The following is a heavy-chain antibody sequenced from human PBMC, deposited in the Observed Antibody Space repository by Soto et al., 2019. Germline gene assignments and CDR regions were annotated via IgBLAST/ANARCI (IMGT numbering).Heavy chain of an antibody. CDR3: ARDPLTSYSSDKDDY. CDR2: ISYDGSNK. CDR1: GFTFSSYA. D-gene: IGHD6-19*01. J-gene: IGHJ4*02. V-gene: IGHV3-30-3*01. Sequence: QVQLVESGGGVVQPGRSLRLSCAASGFTFSSYAMHWVRQAPGKGLEWVAVISYDGSNKYYADSVKGRFTISRDNSKNTLYLQMNSLRAEDTAVYYCARDPLTSYSSDKDDYWGQGTLVTVSS.